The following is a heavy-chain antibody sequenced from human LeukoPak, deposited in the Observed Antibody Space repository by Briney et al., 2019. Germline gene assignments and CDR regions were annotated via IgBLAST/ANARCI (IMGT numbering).Heavy chain of an antibody. CDR3: STWAFYHGLDV. D-gene: IGHD2/OR15-2a*01. J-gene: IGHJ6*02. Sequence: GGSLRLSCAASGFTVSSNYMSWVRQAPGKGLEWVSVIYDNGDAYSADSVKGRFTVSRDNGKNSLFLQMDSLTSDDTALYYCSTWAFYHGLDVWGQGATVIVSS. V-gene: IGHV3-53*05. CDR1: GFTVSSNY. CDR2: IYDNGDA.